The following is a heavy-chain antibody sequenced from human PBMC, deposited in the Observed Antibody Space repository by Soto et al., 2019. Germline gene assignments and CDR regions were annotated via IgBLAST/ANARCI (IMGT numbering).Heavy chain of an antibody. D-gene: IGHD3-3*01. CDR3: ARGLITIFGMVTRDLPDY. V-gene: IGHV4-4*02. CDR1: GGSISSSSW. J-gene: IGHJ4*02. Sequence: PSETLPLTCAVSGGSISSSSWWTWVRQSPGKGLEWIGEIFESGATNYNPSLKSRLTMSVDKSKNQFSLDLSSLTAADTAVYYCARGLITIFGMVTRDLPDYWGQGTLVTVSS. CDR2: IFESGAT.